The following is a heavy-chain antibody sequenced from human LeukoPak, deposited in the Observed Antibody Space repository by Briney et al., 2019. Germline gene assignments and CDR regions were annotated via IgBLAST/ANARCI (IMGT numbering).Heavy chain of an antibody. CDR3: ARAMSGYLSY. J-gene: IGHJ4*02. CDR2: IYYSGST. Sequence: SETLSLTCTVSGGSVSSGSYYWSWIRQPPGKGLEWIGYIYYSGSTNYNPSLKSRVTISVDTSKNQFSLKLSSVTAADTAVYYCARAMSGYLSYWGQGTLVTVSS. D-gene: IGHD3-3*01. CDR1: GGSVSSGSYY. V-gene: IGHV4-61*01.